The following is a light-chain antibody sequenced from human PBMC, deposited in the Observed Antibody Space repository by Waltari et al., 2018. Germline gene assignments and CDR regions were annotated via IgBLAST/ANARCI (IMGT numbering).Light chain of an antibody. Sequence: QSALTQPASASGSPGQSIPISCTGTSSDLGSYNLVSWYQQHPGRAPKLMIFGRKRRPSGVSHRFSGSKSGNTASLTISGLQAEDEADYYCCSYAGNSNWVFGGGTKLTVL. CDR2: GRK. CDR3: CSYAGNSNWV. V-gene: IGLV2-23*01. J-gene: IGLJ3*02. CDR1: SSDLGSYNL.